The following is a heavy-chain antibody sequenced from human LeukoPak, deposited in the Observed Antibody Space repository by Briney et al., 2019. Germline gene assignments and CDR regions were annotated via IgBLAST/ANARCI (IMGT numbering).Heavy chain of an antibody. D-gene: IGHD2-2*02. Sequence: ASVKVSCKASGFTFTSSAMQWVRQARGQRLEWIGWIVVGSGNTNYAQKFQERVTITRDMSTSTAYMELSSLRSEDTAVYYCAADPRGDIVVVPAAIGGSYYYYGMDVWGQGTTVTVSS. CDR1: GFTFTSSA. V-gene: IGHV1-58*02. CDR2: IVVGSGNT. CDR3: AADPRGDIVVVPAAIGGSYYYYGMDV. J-gene: IGHJ6*02.